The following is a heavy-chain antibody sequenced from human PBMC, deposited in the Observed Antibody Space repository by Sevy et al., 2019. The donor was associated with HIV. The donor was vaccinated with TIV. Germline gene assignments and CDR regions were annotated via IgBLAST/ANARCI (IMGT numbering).Heavy chain of an antibody. J-gene: IGHJ6*02. CDR1: GFTFSKNW. V-gene: IGHV3-15*01. Sequence: GGSLRLSCLASGFTFSKNWMSWVRQAPGKGLEWVGRIKSKTEGGTTEYAAPVKGRFTILRDDSKNTLYLQMNSLKTEDIDVYYCGTESIERNYYDSSGFYDFYYYGMDVWGQGTTVTVSS. CDR3: GTESIERNYYDSSGFYDFYYYGMDV. CDR2: IKSKTEGGTT. D-gene: IGHD3-22*01.